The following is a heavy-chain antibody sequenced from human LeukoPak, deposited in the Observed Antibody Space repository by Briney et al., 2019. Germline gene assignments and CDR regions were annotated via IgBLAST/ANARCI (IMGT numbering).Heavy chain of an antibody. D-gene: IGHD3-3*01. V-gene: IGHV1-18*01. CDR1: SYTFTNYA. CDR2: ISAYNGNT. CDR3: ARGLEWLTRRHTWFDP. Sequence: APVKVSCKASSYTFTNYAFTWVRQAPGQGLEWMGWISAYNGNTNYAQKLQGRVTMTTDTPTSTAYMELRSLRSDDTAVYYCARGLEWLTRRHTWFDPWGQGTLVTVSS. J-gene: IGHJ5*02.